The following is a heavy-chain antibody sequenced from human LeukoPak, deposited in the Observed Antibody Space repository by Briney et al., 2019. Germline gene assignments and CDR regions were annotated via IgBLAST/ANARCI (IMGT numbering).Heavy chain of an antibody. D-gene: IGHD3-22*01. J-gene: IGHJ4*02. CDR2: ISSSGSTT. CDR3: ARHAGGYYDSRGYDY. CDR1: GFTFSDNY. Sequence: TGGSLRLSCPASGFTFSDNYMSWIRQAPGKGLEWVSCISSSGSTTYYADSVKGRFTISRDNAKNSLYLQMNSLRADDTAVYYCARHAGGYYDSRGYDYWGQGTLVTVSS. V-gene: IGHV3-11*04.